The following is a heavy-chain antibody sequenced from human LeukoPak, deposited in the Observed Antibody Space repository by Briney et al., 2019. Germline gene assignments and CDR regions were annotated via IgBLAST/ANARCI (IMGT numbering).Heavy chain of an antibody. CDR1: GFTFSSYA. CDR3: AKDRGYSGSYSLHDY. V-gene: IGHV3-30*04. D-gene: IGHD1-26*01. Sequence: GGSLRLSCAASGFTFSSYAMHWVRQAPGKGLEWVAVISYDGSNKYYADSVKGRFTISRDNSKSTLYLQMNSLRAEDTAVYYCAKDRGYSGSYSLHDYWGQGTLVTVSS. CDR2: ISYDGSNK. J-gene: IGHJ4*02.